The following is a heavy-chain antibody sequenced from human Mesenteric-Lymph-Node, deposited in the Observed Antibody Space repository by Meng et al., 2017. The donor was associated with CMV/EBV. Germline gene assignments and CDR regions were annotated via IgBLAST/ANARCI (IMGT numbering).Heavy chain of an antibody. J-gene: IGHJ1*01. CDR2: IYHSGST. V-gene: IGHV4-4*02. D-gene: IGHD2-15*01. CDR3: AVDIVVVVAATIEYLQH. CDR1: YISSSNW. Sequence: YISSSNWWSWVRQPPGKGLEWIGEIYHSGSTNYNPSLKSRVTISVDKSKNQFSLKLSSVTAADTAVYYCAVDIVVVVAATIEYLQHWGQGTLVTVSS.